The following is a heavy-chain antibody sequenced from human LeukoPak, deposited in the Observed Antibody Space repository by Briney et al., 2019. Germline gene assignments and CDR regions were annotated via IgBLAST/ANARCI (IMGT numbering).Heavy chain of an antibody. CDR1: GFIFSDYA. CDR2: ISASGSRT. D-gene: IGHD6-13*01. V-gene: IGHV3-23*01. J-gene: IGHJ4*02. CDR3: VKDSRMAAVGKFDS. Sequence: PGGSLRLSCAASGFIFSDYAMAWVRQAPGEGLEWVSGISASGSRTYYADSVKGRFSISRDNSKNTLYLQMSRLGAEDTAVYYCVKDSRMAAVGKFDSWGQGTLVTVSS.